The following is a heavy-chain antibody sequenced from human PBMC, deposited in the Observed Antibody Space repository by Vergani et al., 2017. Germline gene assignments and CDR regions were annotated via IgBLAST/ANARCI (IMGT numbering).Heavy chain of an antibody. V-gene: IGHV3-48*01. CDR3: ARDSIVATMWGFDY. J-gene: IGHJ4*02. D-gene: IGHD5-12*01. Sequence: EVQLVESGGGLVQPGGSLRLSCAASGFTFSSYSMNWVRQAPGKGLEWVSYISSSSSTIYYADSVKGRFTISRDNAKNSLYLQMNSLRAEDTAVYYCARDSIVATMWGFDYWGQGTLVTVSS. CDR2: ISSSSSTI. CDR1: GFTFSSYS.